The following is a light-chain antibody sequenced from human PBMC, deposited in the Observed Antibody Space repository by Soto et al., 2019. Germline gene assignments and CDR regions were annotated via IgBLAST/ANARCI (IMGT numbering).Light chain of an antibody. CDR2: GAS. CDR3: QQYGSSPYT. Sequence: EIVLTQSPGTLSLSPGERATLSCRASQSVSSSYLACYQQKRGQAPRLLIYGASSRATGIPDRFSGSGSGTDFTLTISRLEPEDFAVYYCQQYGSSPYTFGQGTKLEIK. V-gene: IGKV3-20*01. CDR1: QSVSSSY. J-gene: IGKJ2*01.